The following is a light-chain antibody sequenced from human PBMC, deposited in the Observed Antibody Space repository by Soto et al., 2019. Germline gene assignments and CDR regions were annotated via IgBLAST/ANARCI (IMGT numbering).Light chain of an antibody. CDR2: KAS. J-gene: IGKJ1*01. Sequence: AIQLTQSPSSLSASVVDRVTITCRASQGISSALALYQQKPGKAPKLLIYKASTLKSGVPSRFSGSGSGTEFTLTISSLQPDDFATYYCQQYNSYSCGQGTKGDIK. CDR1: QGISSA. V-gene: IGKV1-13*02. CDR3: QQYNSYS.